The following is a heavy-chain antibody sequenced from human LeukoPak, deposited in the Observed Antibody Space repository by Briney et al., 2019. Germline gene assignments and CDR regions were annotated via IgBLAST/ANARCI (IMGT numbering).Heavy chain of an antibody. D-gene: IGHD2-2*02. CDR3: ARRYCSSTSCYSRRGTWFDP. V-gene: IGHV5-51*01. J-gene: IGHJ5*02. CDR1: GYSFTCYW. CDR2: IYPGDSDT. Sequence: GESLKISCKGSGYSFTCYWIGWVRQMPGKGLEWMGIIYPGDSDTRYSPSFQGQVTISADKSISTAYLQWSSLKASDTAMYYCARRYCSSTSCYSRRGTWFDPWGQGTLVTVSS.